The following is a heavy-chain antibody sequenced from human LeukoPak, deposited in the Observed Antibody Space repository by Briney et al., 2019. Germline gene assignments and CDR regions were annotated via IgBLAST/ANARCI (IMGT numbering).Heavy chain of an antibody. CDR2: IRYDGSNK. D-gene: IGHD3-10*01. CDR3: AKSPISWFGELLSFNYYMDV. CDR1: GFTFSSYG. V-gene: IGHV3-30*02. Sequence: SGGSLRLSCAASGFTFSSYGMHWVRQAPGKGLEWVAFIRYDGSNKYYADSVKGRFTISRDNSKNTLYLQMNSLRAEDTAVYYCAKSPISWFGELLSFNYYMDVWGKGTTVTISS. J-gene: IGHJ6*03.